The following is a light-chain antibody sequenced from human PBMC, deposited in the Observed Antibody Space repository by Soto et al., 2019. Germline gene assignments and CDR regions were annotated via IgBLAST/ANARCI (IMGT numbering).Light chain of an antibody. CDR1: QSVRSS. Sequence: EIVLSQSPATLSLSPGQGATISCTASQSVRSSLAWYQQKPGQAPRLHMYDAYNRATGIPVRFSGSGSLTDFTLTINCLEPEDVAVYYCRQHCDWPHTFGGGTKVEIK. CDR3: RQHCDWPHT. J-gene: IGKJ4*01. CDR2: DAY. V-gene: IGKV3-11*01.